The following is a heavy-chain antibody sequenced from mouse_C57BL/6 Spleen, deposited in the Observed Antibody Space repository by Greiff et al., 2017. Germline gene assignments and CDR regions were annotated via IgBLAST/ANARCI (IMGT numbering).Heavy chain of an antibody. D-gene: IGHD1-1*01. CDR3: AREGITTVVASKYFDV. CDR1: GYAFSSSW. J-gene: IGHJ1*03. Sequence: VQGVESGPELVKPGASVKISCKASGYAFSSSWMNWVKQRPGKGLEWIGRIYPGDGDTNYNGKFKGKATLTADKSSSTAYMQLSSLTSEDSAVYFCAREGITTVVASKYFDVWGTGTTVTVSS. V-gene: IGHV1-82*01. CDR2: IYPGDGDT.